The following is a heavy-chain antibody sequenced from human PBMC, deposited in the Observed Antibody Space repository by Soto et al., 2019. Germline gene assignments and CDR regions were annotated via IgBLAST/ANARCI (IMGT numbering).Heavy chain of an antibody. J-gene: IGHJ4*02. CDR3: ARDLAAGDH. CDR1: GYTFTHXY. Sequence: QVQLVQSGAEVKKPGASVKVSCRTSGYTFTHXYIHWVRQAPGQGLEWLGIINPASGSTNYAQDFQGRVTLTMATSTTTVYMELSGLRAEDTAIFYCARDLAAGDHWGQGTLVTVSS. V-gene: IGHV1-46*01. CDR2: INPASGST. D-gene: IGHD6-13*01.